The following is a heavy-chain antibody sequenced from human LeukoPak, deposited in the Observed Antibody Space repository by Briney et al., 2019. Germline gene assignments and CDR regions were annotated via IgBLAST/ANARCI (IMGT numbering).Heavy chain of an antibody. CDR1: GYTLTELS. CDR3: ATRWGRRLSSGWYSGWFDP. J-gene: IGHJ5*02. D-gene: IGHD6-19*01. V-gene: IGHV1-24*01. Sequence: ASVKVSCKVSGYTLTELSMHWVRQAPGKGLEWMGGFDPEDGETIYAQKFQGRVTMTEDTSTDTAYMELSSLRSEDTAVYYRATRWGRRLSSGWYSGWFDPWGQGTLVTVSS. CDR2: FDPEDGET.